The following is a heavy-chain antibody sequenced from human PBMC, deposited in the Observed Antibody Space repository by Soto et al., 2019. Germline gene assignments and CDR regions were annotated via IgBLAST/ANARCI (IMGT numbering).Heavy chain of an antibody. CDR2: IIPIFGTA. D-gene: IGHD6-6*01. CDR3: ARVSSPYYGMDV. Sequence: GASVKVSCKASGGTFSIYAISWVRQAPGQGLEWMGGIIPIFGTANYAQKFQGRVTITADESTSTAYMELSSLRSEDTAVYYCARVSSPYYGMDVWGQGTTVTVSS. CDR1: GGTFSIYA. J-gene: IGHJ6*02. V-gene: IGHV1-69*13.